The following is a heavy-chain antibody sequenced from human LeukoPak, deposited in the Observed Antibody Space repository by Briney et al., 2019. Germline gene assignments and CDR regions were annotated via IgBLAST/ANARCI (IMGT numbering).Heavy chain of an antibody. J-gene: IGHJ4*02. CDR2: IKQDGSEK. CDR3: ATSAARAIES. CDR1: GFTFSSYW. V-gene: IGHV3-7*01. D-gene: IGHD6-25*01. Sequence: PGGSLRLSRAASGFTFSSYWMSWVRQAPGKGLECVANIKQDGSEKYYVDSVRGRFTLSRDNAKNSLYLQMNSLSVEDTAVYYCATSAARAIESWGQGTLVTVSS.